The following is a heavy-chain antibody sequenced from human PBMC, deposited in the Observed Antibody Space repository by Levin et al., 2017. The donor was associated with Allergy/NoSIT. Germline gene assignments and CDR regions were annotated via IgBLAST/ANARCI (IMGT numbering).Heavy chain of an antibody. CDR1: GFTFTSSA. D-gene: IGHD2-21*01. CDR3: AAGSGIGYYYYMDV. CDR2: IVVGSGNT. V-gene: IGHV1-58*01. Sequence: GASVKVSCKASGFTFTSSAVQWVRQARGQRLEWIGWIVVGSGNTNYAQKFQERVTITRDMSTSTAYMELSSLRSEDTAVYYCAAGSGIGYYYYMDVWGKGTTVTVSS. J-gene: IGHJ6*03.